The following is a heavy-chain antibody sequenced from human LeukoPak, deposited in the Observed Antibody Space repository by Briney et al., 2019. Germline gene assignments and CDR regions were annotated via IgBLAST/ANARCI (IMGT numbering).Heavy chain of an antibody. D-gene: IGHD3-22*01. CDR3: ARVVSSGYHFDY. Sequence: ASVKVSCKASGGTFSSSSISWVRQAPGQGLEWMGGIIPIFGTANYAQKFQGRVTITADESTSTAYMELSSLRSEDTAVYYCARVVSSGYHFDYWGQGTLVTVSS. V-gene: IGHV1-69*01. J-gene: IGHJ4*02. CDR1: GGTFSSSS. CDR2: IIPIFGTA.